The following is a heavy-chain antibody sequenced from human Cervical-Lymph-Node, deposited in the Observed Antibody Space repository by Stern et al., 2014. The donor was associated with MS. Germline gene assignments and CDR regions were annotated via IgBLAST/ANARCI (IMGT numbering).Heavy chain of an antibody. J-gene: IGHJ4*02. D-gene: IGHD2-2*01. Sequence: QLQLQESGSRLVKPSETLSLTCTVAGGSINSGGYSWNWIRQPPGKGLEWIGYIYHGGRTIYNPSLKGRVPISQDTSKNHFSLDLTSVTAADTAVYYCARALAVSTITFDYWGQGILVTVSS. CDR3: ARALAVSTITFDY. CDR2: IYHGGRT. CDR1: GGSINSGGYS. V-gene: IGHV4-30-2*01.